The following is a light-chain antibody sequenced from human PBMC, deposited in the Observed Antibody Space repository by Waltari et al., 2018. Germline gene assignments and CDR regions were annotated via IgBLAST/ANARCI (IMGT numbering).Light chain of an antibody. Sequence: EIVLTQSPATLSLSPGERATLSCRARQGVRNYLAWYQQKPGQAPRLLIYDASNRVTGVPARFSGSGSGTDYTLTISSLEPEDFAVYYCQQRSSWPLTIGGGTKVEIK. V-gene: IGKV3-11*01. CDR3: QQRSSWPLT. CDR2: DAS. CDR1: QGVRNY. J-gene: IGKJ4*01.